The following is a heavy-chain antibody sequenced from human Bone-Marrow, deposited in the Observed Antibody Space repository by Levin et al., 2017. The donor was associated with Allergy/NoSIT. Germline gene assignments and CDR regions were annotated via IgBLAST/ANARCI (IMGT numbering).Heavy chain of an antibody. J-gene: IGHJ5*02. CDR2: ISAYNGNT. V-gene: IGHV1-18*01. CDR3: ARDPGSVLNWFDP. CDR1: GYTFTSYG. Sequence: GGSLRLSCKASGYTFTSYGISWVRQAPGQGLEWMGWISAYNGNTNYAQKLQGRVTMTTDTSTSTAYMELRSLRSDDTAVYYCARDPGSVLNWFDPWGQGTLVTVSS. D-gene: IGHD3-10*01.